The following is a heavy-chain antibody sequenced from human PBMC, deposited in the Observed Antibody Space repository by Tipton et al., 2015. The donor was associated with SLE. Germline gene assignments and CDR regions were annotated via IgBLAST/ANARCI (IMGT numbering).Heavy chain of an antibody. Sequence: SLRLSCAAYGFDFNNYAMSWVRQAPGKGLEWVSSISGTGGRTYYADSVRGRFTISRDNSKNIVYLQMNSLRAEDTAVYYCANLHSGGLRMVDYWGQGSLVTVSS. V-gene: IGHV3-23*01. J-gene: IGHJ4*02. CDR2: ISGTGGRT. CDR1: GFDFNNYA. D-gene: IGHD1-26*01. CDR3: ANLHSGGLRMVDY.